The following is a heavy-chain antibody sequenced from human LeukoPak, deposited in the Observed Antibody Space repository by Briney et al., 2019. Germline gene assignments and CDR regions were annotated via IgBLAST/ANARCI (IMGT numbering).Heavy chain of an antibody. J-gene: IGHJ4*02. CDR3: ASAMMAFDSSGYYTSEYFEN. CDR2: ISSSGNGK. Sequence: GGSLRLSCAVSGLYFSSYEMNWVCQAPGKGPEWISYISSSGNGKYYADSVKGRFTMSRDNAKNAVYLQMNGLRADDTALYYCASAMMAFDSSGYYTSEYFENWGQGTLVTVSS. V-gene: IGHV3-48*03. D-gene: IGHD3-22*01. CDR1: GLYFSSYE.